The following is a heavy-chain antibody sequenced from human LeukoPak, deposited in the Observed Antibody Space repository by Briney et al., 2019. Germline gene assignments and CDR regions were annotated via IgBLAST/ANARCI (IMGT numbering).Heavy chain of an antibody. CDR2: IHSSEST. J-gene: IGHJ4*02. CDR3: ARREKLVFDY. CDR1: GGSISSYY. Sequence: SETLSLTCTVSGGSISSYYWSWIRQPPGKGLEWIGYIHSSESTNYNPSLKRRATISVDTSKNQFSLKLSSVTAADTAVHYCARREKLVFDYWGQGTLVTVSS. D-gene: IGHD6-6*01. V-gene: IGHV4-59*08.